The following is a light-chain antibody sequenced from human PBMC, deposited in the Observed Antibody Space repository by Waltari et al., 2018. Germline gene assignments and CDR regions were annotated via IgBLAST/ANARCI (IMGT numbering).Light chain of an antibody. CDR2: DAA. CDR1: QSVSSY. CDR3: QQLSNWPPIT. J-gene: IGKJ5*01. Sequence: EIVLTQSPATLSLSPGERATLSCRASQSVSSYLAWYQQKPGQATRLLIYDAANRATGIPARFSGSGSGTDFTRTISSLEPEDFAVYYCQQLSNWPPITFGQGTRLEIK. V-gene: IGKV3-11*01.